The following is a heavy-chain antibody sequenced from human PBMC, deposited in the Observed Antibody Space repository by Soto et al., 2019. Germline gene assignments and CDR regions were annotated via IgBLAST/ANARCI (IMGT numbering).Heavy chain of an antibody. CDR2: IYGGGNGP. J-gene: IGHJ4*02. CDR1: GFTFSDFA. Sequence: EVQVLESGGGLVQPGGSLRLSCAATGFTFSDFAMSWVRQAPGKGLEWVSRIYGGGNGPHYADSVKGRVTISRDNSKNSSYLQMNSLRAEDTAVYYCAKMKGMDPWAYSFDYWGQGTLVTVSS. CDR3: AKMKGMDPWAYSFDY. V-gene: IGHV3-23*01. D-gene: IGHD2-2*03.